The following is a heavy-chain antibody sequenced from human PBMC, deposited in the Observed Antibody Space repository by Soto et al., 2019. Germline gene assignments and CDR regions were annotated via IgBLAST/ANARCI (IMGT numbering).Heavy chain of an antibody. V-gene: IGHV3-30*18. Sequence: QVQLMESGGGVVQPGRSLRLSCAASGFTFSSYGMHWVRQAPGKGLEWVAVISYDGSNKYYADSVKGRFTISRDNSKNRLYLQMNSLRAEDTAVYYCAKSRGSGNNGMDVWGQGTTVTVSS. D-gene: IGHD3-10*01. CDR1: GFTFSSYG. J-gene: IGHJ6*02. CDR3: AKSRGSGNNGMDV. CDR2: ISYDGSNK.